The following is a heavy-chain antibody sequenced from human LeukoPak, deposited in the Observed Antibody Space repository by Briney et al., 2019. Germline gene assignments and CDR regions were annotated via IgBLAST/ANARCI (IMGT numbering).Heavy chain of an antibody. CDR1: EFTFSTYA. Sequence: GGSLRLSCAASEFTFSTYAMHWVRQAPGKGLEYVSAISGRGDTTYYVDSVKGRFTISRDNSKNTMHLQMGSLGAEDMAVYYCARELVVTHGVRALDIWGQGTMVTVSS. J-gene: IGHJ3*02. V-gene: IGHV3-64*02. D-gene: IGHD2-21*02. CDR3: ARELVVTHGVRALDI. CDR2: ISGRGDTT.